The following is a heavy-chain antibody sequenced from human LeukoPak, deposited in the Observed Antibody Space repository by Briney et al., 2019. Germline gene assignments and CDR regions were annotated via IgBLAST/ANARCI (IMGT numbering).Heavy chain of an antibody. J-gene: IGHJ6*03. CDR3: AKVMKGSERLTMVRGVIIKTAGLYYMDV. CDR2: ISASGGST. V-gene: IGHV3-23*01. D-gene: IGHD3-10*01. Sequence: GGSLKLSCAASGFTLSSYAMSWLRQAPGKGLEWVSSISASGGSTNYADSVKGRFTIYRDNSKNTVYLQMNSLRAEDTAVYYCAKVMKGSERLTMVRGVIIKTAGLYYMDVWGKGTTVTVSS. CDR1: GFTLSSYA.